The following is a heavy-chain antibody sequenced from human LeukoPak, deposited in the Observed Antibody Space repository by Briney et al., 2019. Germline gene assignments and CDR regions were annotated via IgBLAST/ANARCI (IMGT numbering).Heavy chain of an antibody. J-gene: IGHJ3*02. D-gene: IGHD6-13*01. Sequence: PGGSLRLSCAASGFTFSSYGMHWVRQAPGKGLEWVAVISYDGSNKYYADSVKGRFTISRDNSKNTLYLQMNSLRAEDTAVYYCAKDLPLAAGTWAFDIWGQGTMVTVSS. V-gene: IGHV3-30*18. CDR3: AKDLPLAAGTWAFDI. CDR2: ISYDGSNK. CDR1: GFTFSSYG.